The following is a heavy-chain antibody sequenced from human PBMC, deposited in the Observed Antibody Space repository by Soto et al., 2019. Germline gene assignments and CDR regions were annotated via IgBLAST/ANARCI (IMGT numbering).Heavy chain of an antibody. Sequence: ASVKVSCKASGYTFTSYYMHWVRQAPGQGLEWMGRINASDGSTSYAQKLQGRVTMTTDTSTSTAYMELRSLRSDDTAVYYCARDVDTAMVCFDYWGQGTLVTVSS. CDR1: GYTFTSYY. J-gene: IGHJ4*02. CDR2: INASDGST. D-gene: IGHD5-18*01. CDR3: ARDVDTAMVCFDY. V-gene: IGHV1-46*01.